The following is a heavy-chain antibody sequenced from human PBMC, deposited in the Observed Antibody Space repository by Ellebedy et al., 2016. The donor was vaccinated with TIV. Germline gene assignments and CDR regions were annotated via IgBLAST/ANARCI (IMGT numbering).Heavy chain of an antibody. J-gene: IGHJ3*02. CDR2: INHSGST. Sequence: GSLRLXXALYGGSFRGYYGNWIRQPPGKGLEWIGKINHSGSTNYNPSLKSRVNISVDTSKNQFSLKLSSVTTADTAVYYCASFRYFGDAFDIWGQGTMVTVSS. CDR3: ASFRYFGDAFDI. V-gene: IGHV4-34*01. D-gene: IGHD3-9*01. CDR1: GGSFRGYY.